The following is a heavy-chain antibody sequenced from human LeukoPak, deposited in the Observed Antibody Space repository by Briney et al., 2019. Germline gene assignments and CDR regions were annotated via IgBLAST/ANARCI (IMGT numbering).Heavy chain of an antibody. CDR2: INTNTGNP. J-gene: IGHJ4*02. V-gene: IGHV7-4-1*02. Sequence: GASVKVSCKASGYSFSSYIINWVRQAPGQGLEWMGWINTNTGNPTYVQGFTGRFVFSLDTSVSTAYLQISSLKAEDTAVYYCATRGYSYGGVDWGQGTLVTVSS. CDR3: ATRGYSYGGVD. CDR1: GYSFSSYI. D-gene: IGHD5-18*01.